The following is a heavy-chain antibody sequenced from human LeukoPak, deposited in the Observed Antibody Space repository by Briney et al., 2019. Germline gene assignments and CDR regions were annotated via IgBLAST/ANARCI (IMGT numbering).Heavy chain of an antibody. CDR2: IYYSGST. J-gene: IGHJ4*02. D-gene: IGHD1-26*01. CDR3: ARSPHEWEFGY. CDR1: GGSISSGGYY. Sequence: SQTLSLTCTVSGGSISSGGYYWSWFRQHPGKGLEWIGYIYYSGSTYYNPSLKSRVTISVDTSKNQFSLKLSSVTAADTAVYYCARSPHEWEFGYWGQGTLVTVSS. V-gene: IGHV4-31*03.